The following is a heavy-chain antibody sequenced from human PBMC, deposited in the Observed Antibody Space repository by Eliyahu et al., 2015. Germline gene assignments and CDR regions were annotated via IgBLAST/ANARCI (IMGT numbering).Heavy chain of an antibody. V-gene: IGHV2-5*01. CDR1: XFXLSXXGVG. CDR2: IYWNDDK. D-gene: IGHD3-22*01. Sequence: QITLKESGPTLVKPTQTLTLTCTFXXFXLSXXGVGGGWIRQPPGKALEWLALIYWNDDKRYSPSLKSRLTITKDTSKNQVVLTMTNMDPVDTATYYCAREYYYDSSGYQQRWYFDLWGRGTLVTVSS. J-gene: IGHJ2*01. CDR3: AREYYYDSSGYQQRWYFDL.